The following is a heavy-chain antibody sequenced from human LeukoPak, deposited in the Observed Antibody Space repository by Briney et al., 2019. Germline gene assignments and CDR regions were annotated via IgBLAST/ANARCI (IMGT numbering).Heavy chain of an antibody. J-gene: IGHJ6*03. V-gene: IGHV3-23*01. CDR1: GFTFSSYT. CDR3: ARDIVVVPDAPAAYYMDV. Sequence: GGSLRLSCAASGFTFSSYTMSWVRQAPGKGLKWVSTISGSGGSTYYADSVKGRFTISRDNSKNTLYLQMNSLRAEDTAVYYCARDIVVVPDAPAAYYMDVWGKGTTVTVSS. D-gene: IGHD2-2*01. CDR2: ISGSGGST.